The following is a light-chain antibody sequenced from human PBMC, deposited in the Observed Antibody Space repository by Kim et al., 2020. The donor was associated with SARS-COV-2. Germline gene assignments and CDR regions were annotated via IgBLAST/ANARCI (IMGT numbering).Light chain of an antibody. CDR2: GNS. J-gene: IGLJ2*01. CDR1: NSNIGAGFD. CDR3: QSYDSSLNAV. V-gene: IGLV1-40*01. Sequence: GQRVTISCTGSNSNIGAGFDVNWYQQLPGTAPKLLIYGNSNRPSGVPDRFSGSKSGTSASLAITGLQAEDEADYYCQSYDSSLNAVFGGGTQLTVL.